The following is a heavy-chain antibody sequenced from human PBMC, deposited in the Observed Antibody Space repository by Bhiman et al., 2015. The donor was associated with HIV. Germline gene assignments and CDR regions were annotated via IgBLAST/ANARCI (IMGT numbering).Heavy chain of an antibody. CDR3: AREFTGYSSSNFDY. J-gene: IGHJ4*02. Sequence: EVQLVESGGGLVQSGGSLRLSCAASGFTFSSYSMNWVRQAPGKGLEWVSSISSSSSYIYYADSVKGRFTISRDNAKNSLYLQMNSLRAEDTAVYYCAREFTGYSSSNFDYWGQGTLVTVSS. D-gene: IGHD6-13*01. CDR2: ISSSSSYI. CDR1: GFTFSSYS. V-gene: IGHV3-21*01.